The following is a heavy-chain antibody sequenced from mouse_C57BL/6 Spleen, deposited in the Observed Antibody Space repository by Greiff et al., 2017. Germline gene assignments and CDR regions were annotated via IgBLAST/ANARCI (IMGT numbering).Heavy chain of an antibody. V-gene: IGHV3-6*01. J-gene: IGHJ2*01. CDR2: ISYDGSN. D-gene: IGHD1-1*01. Sequence: VQLQQSGPGLVKPSQSLSLTCSVTGYSITSGYYWNWIRQFPGNNLEWMGYISYDGSNNYNPSLKNRISITRYTSKNQFFMKLNSVTTEDTATYYCARETTVVDYGGQGTTRTVSS. CDR1: GYSITSGYY. CDR3: ARETTVVDY.